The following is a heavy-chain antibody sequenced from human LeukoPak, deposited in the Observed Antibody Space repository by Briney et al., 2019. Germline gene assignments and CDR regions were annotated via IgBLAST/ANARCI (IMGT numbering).Heavy chain of an antibody. J-gene: IGHJ3*02. CDR3: ARSPLWELHDAFDI. CDR2: MNPNSGNT. D-gene: IGHD1-26*01. V-gene: IGHV1-8*03. Sequence: ASVKVSCKASGYTFTSYDINWVRQATGQGLEWMGWMNPNSGNTGYAQKFQGRVTITRNTSISTAYMELSSLRSEDTAVYYCARSPLWELHDAFDIWGQGTMVTVSS. CDR1: GYTFTSYD.